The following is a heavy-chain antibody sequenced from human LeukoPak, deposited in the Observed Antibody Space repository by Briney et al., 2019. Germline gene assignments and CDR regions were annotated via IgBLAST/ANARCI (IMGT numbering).Heavy chain of an antibody. V-gene: IGHV3-33*06. Sequence: QPGRSLRLSCAPSGFTFSSYGMHWVRQAPGKGREWVAVIWYDGSNEYYADSVKGRFTISRDNSKHTLYLQMNSLRAEDTAVYYCAKGPRITIFGVADSTGWFDPWGQGTLVTVSS. D-gene: IGHD3-3*01. J-gene: IGHJ5*02. CDR1: GFTFSSYG. CDR2: IWYDGSNE. CDR3: AKGPRITIFGVADSTGWFDP.